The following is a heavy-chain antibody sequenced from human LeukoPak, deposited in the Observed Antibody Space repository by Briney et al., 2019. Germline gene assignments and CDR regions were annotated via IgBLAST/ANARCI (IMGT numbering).Heavy chain of an antibody. CDR1: GGSISSSNW. V-gene: IGHV4-4*02. Sequence: PSGTLSLTCAVSGGSISSSNWWSWVRQPPGKGLEWIGEIYHSGSTNYNPSLKSRVTISVDKSKNQFSLKLSSVTAADTAVYYCARVGDSSGYHYTGTYFDYWGQGTLVTVSS. J-gene: IGHJ4*02. CDR3: ARVGDSSGYHYTGTYFDY. D-gene: IGHD3-22*01. CDR2: IYHSGST.